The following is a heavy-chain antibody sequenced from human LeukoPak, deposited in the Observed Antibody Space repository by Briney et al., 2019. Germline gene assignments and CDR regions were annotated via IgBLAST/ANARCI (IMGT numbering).Heavy chain of an antibody. D-gene: IGHD2-2*01. CDR2: IIPIFGTA. J-gene: IGHJ6*03. CDR1: GGTFSSHA. V-gene: IGHV1-69*13. Sequence: SVKVSCKASGGTFSSHAISWVRQAPGQGLEWMGGIIPIFGTANYAQKFQGRVTITADESTSTAYVELSSLRSEDTAVYYCARAVVPAAMMGIHYYYMDVWGKGTTVTISS. CDR3: ARAVVPAAMMGIHYYYMDV.